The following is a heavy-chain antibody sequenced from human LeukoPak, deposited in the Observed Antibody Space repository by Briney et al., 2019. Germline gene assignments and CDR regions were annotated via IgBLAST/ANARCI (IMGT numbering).Heavy chain of an antibody. CDR1: GFTFSSYA. J-gene: IGHJ4*02. D-gene: IGHD3-16*01. V-gene: IGHV3-30-3*01. CDR3: ARDPWGY. Sequence: PGRSLRLSCAASGFTFSSYAMHWVRQAPGKGLEWVAVISHDGSNKYYADSVKGRFTISRDNSKNTLSLQMNSLRIEDTAIYYCARDPWGYWGQGTLVTVSS. CDR2: ISHDGSNK.